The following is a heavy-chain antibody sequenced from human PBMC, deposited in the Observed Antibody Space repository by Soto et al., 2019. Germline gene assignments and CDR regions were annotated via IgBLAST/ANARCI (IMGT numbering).Heavy chain of an antibody. D-gene: IGHD1-1*01. CDR2: IYATGTT. Sequence: SETLSLTCTVSGASISGYYWSWIRKSAGKGLEWIGRIYATGTTDYNPSLKSRVMMSVDTSKKQFSLKLRSVTAADTAVYYCVRDGTQTLRDWFVPWGHGISVTFSS. CDR3: VRDGTQTLRDWFVP. V-gene: IGHV4-4*07. J-gene: IGHJ5*02. CDR1: GASISGYY.